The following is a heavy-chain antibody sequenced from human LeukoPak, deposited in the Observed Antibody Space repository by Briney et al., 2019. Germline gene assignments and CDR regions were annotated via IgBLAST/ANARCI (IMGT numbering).Heavy chain of an antibody. CDR2: IKSQTDNGTT. CDR3: ARGPSGYHNT. Sequence: GGSLRLSCAASGITFSNAWMTWVRQAPGKGLEWVGRIKSQTDNGTTDYAAPVKGRFTISRDDSKNTVYLQMNSLKTEDTAVYYCARGPSGYHNTGGQGTLVTVSS. V-gene: IGHV3-15*01. CDR1: GITFSNAW. J-gene: IGHJ4*02. D-gene: IGHD5-12*01.